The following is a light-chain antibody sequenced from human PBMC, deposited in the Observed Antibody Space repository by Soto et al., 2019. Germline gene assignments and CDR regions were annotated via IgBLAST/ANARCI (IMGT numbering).Light chain of an antibody. Sequence: QSVLTQPPSASGTPGQRVTISCSGSRSNIGSNPVQWYQQFPGTAPKLLIYRDNQRPAGVSDRFSGSKSGTSASLDISGLQSEDEADYHCATWEDTLYGPVFGGGTKVTVL. CDR3: ATWEDTLYGPV. CDR1: RSNIGSNP. V-gene: IGLV1-44*01. CDR2: RDN. J-gene: IGLJ3*02.